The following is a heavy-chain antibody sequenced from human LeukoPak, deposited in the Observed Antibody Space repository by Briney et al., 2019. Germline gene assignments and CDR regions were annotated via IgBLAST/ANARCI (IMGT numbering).Heavy chain of an antibody. CDR2: INHSGST. D-gene: IGHD1-26*01. J-gene: IGHJ4*02. CDR3: ARASSGSYLRFDY. Sequence: SETLSLTCAVSGGSISSSNWWSWIRQPPGKGLEWIGEINHSGSTNYNPSLKSRVTISVDTSKNQFSLKLSSVTAADTAVYYCARASSGSYLRFDYWGQGTLVTVSS. CDR1: GGSISSSNW. V-gene: IGHV4-4*02.